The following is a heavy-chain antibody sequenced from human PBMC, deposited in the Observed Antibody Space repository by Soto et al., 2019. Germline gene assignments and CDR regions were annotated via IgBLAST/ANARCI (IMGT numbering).Heavy chain of an antibody. CDR1: GNSMSSYY. D-gene: IGHD7-27*01. J-gene: IGHJ3*02. CDR3: ARDQSGAADI. CDR2: MSATGTT. Sequence: QVQLRESGPGLVEPSETLSLTCTVSGNSMSSYYWSWIRQSAEMGLEWMGRMSATGTTNYMPSLKSRITLSIDASKNQFSLNLKFVTAADTAVYFCARDQSGAADIWGQGTVVSVS. V-gene: IGHV4-4*07.